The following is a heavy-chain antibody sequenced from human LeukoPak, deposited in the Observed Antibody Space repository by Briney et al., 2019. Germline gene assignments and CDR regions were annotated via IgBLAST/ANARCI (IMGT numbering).Heavy chain of an antibody. D-gene: IGHD5-24*01. J-gene: IGHJ4*02. CDR3: ARSGGRDGYNFDY. CDR1: GASISSYY. V-gene: IGHV4-59*01. Sequence: SETLSLTCTVSGASISSYYWSWIRQPPGKGLEWVGYISYSGSTNYNPSLKSRVTISVDTSKNQFSLKLSSVTAADTAVYYCARSGGRDGYNFDYWGQGTLVTVSS. CDR2: ISYSGST.